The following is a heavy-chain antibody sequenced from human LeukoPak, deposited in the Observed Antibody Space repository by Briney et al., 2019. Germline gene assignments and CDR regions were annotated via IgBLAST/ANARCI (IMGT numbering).Heavy chain of an antibody. CDR2: INPDSGGT. CDR3: ARRIWFGEPQFDY. CDR1: GYTFTGYY. Sequence: GASVKVSCKASGYTFTGYYIHWVRQAPGQGLEWMGWINPDSGGTNYAQKFQGRVTMTRDTSINTAYMELSSLKSDDTAVYYCARRIWFGEPQFDYWGQGTLVTVSS. V-gene: IGHV1-2*02. J-gene: IGHJ4*02. D-gene: IGHD3-10*01.